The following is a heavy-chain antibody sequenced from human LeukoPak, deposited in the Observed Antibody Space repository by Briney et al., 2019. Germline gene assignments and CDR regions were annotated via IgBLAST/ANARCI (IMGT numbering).Heavy chain of an antibody. CDR2: ISGSGGST. D-gene: IGHD5-24*01. Sequence: GGSLRLSCAASEFTFSSYAMSWVRQAPGKGLEWVSAISGSGGSTYYADSVKGRFTISRDNSKNTLYLQMNSLRAEDTAVYYCAKHPETVEMATIGYMDVWGKGTTVTVSS. J-gene: IGHJ6*03. CDR3: AKHPETVEMATIGYMDV. CDR1: EFTFSSYA. V-gene: IGHV3-23*01.